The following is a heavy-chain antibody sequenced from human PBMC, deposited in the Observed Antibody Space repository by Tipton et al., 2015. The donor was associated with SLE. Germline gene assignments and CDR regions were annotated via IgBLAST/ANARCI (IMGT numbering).Heavy chain of an antibody. D-gene: IGHD2-2*01. Sequence: TLSLTCSVSGASIKSQYWAWIRQPPGKGLEWIGYISYSGSTNYNPSLKSRVTISVDTSENQFSLRLSSVTAADTAAYYCARAPAPAPPTHYYYYMDVWGRGTTVTVSS. V-gene: IGHV4-59*11. CDR3: ARAPAPAPPTHYYYYMDV. CDR1: GASIKSQY. J-gene: IGHJ6*03. CDR2: ISYSGST.